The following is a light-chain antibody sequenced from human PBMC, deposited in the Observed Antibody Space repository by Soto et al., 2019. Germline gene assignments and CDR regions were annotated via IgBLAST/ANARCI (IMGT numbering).Light chain of an antibody. CDR3: QSYDNSLSGFFV. Sequence: QSVLTQPASVSGSPGQSITISCTGTSSDVGGYNYVSWYQQPPGKAPKLIIYAVSNRPSGVSNRFSGSKSGNTASLTITGLQADDEGDYYCQSYDNSLSGFFVFGTGTKVTVL. CDR2: AVS. CDR1: SSDVGGYNY. J-gene: IGLJ1*01. V-gene: IGLV2-14*01.